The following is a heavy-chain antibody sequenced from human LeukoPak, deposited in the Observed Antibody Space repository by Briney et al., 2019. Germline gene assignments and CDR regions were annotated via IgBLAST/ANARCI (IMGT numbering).Heavy chain of an antibody. Sequence: GGSLRLSCAGSGFTFDDYALHWVRQTPGKGLEWVSGISWNSGNIAYADFVGGRFTISRDNAKNSLSLQMNSLSDEDTAVYYCAKDAYGGATFFYYMDVWGKGTTVTVSS. J-gene: IGHJ6*03. V-gene: IGHV3-9*01. CDR3: AKDAYGGATFFYYMDV. D-gene: IGHD2/OR15-2a*01. CDR2: ISWNSGNI. CDR1: GFTFDDYA.